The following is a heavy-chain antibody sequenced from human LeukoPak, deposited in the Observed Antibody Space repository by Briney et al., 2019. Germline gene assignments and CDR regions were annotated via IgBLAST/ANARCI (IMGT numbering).Heavy chain of an antibody. CDR3: ARGLIAVAGTDYMDV. CDR1: GYTFTSYG. J-gene: IGHJ6*03. D-gene: IGHD6-19*01. V-gene: IGHV1-18*03. CDR2: ISAYNGNT. Sequence: ASVKGSCKASGYTFTSYGISWVRQAPGQGLEWMGWISAYNGNTNYAQKLQGRVTMTTDTSTSTAYMELRSLRSDDMAVYYCARGLIAVAGTDYMDVWGKGTTVTVSS.